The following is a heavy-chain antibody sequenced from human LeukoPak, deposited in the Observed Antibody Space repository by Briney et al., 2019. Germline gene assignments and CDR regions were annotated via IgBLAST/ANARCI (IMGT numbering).Heavy chain of an antibody. CDR1: GGSISSGSYY. D-gene: IGHD3-10*01. Sequence: SGTLSLTCTVSGGSISSGSYYWRWIRQPAGKGLEWIGRIYTSGSTNYNPSLKSRVTISVDTSKNQFSLKLSSVTAADTAVYYCARDRHYGSGSYPYYWGQGTLVTVSS. V-gene: IGHV4-61*02. CDR2: IYTSGST. J-gene: IGHJ4*02. CDR3: ARDRHYGSGSYPYY.